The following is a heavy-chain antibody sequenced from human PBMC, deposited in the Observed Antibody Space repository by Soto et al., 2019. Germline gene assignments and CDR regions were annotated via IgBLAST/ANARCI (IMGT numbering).Heavy chain of an antibody. CDR2: MNPNSGNT. CDR3: ARGSAVLRYFDWSLQPGWFDP. D-gene: IGHD3-9*01. V-gene: IGHV1-8*02. J-gene: IGHJ5*02. Sequence: ASVKVSCKASGYTFTSYGINWVRQATGQGLEWMGWMNPNSGNTGYAQKFQGRVTMTRNTSISTAYMELSSLRSEDTAVYYCARGSAVLRYFDWSLQPGWFDPWGQGTLVTLSS. CDR1: GYTFTSYG.